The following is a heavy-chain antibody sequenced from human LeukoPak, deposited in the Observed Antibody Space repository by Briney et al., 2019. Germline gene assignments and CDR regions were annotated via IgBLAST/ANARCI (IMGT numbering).Heavy chain of an antibody. CDR2: INWNGGST. J-gene: IGHJ6*02. CDR1: GFTFDDYG. CDR3: AKDRVGGYFDWLNYYYYYGMDV. Sequence: PGGSLRLSCAASGFTFDDYGMSWVRQAPGKGLEWVSGINWNGGSTGYADSVKGRFTISRDNSKNTLYLQMNSLRAEDTAVYYCAKDRVGGYFDWLNYYYYYGMDVWGQGTTVTVSS. V-gene: IGHV3-20*04. D-gene: IGHD3-9*01.